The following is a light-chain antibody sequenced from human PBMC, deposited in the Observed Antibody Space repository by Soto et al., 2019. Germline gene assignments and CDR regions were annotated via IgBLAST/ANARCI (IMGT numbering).Light chain of an antibody. Sequence: VLTQPPSVSAAPGQKVTISCSGSSSNIGGNSVSWYQQLPGTAPKLLIYDDDKRPSGIPDRFSGSKSGTSATLGITGFQTGDEADYYCGSWDSSLSAYVFGTGTRSPS. CDR3: GSWDSSLSAYV. V-gene: IGLV1-51*01. CDR1: SSNIGGNS. J-gene: IGLJ1*01. CDR2: DDD.